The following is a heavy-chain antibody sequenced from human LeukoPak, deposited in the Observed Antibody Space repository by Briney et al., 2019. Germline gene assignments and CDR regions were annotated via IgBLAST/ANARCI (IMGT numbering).Heavy chain of an antibody. J-gene: IGHJ4*02. Sequence: SETLSLTCTVSGGSISSGGYYWSWIRQHPGKGLEWIGYIYYSGSTYYNPSLKSRVTISVDTSKNQFSLKLSSVTAADTAVYYCARDLVGYNYVFDYWGPGTLVTVSS. CDR2: IYYSGST. V-gene: IGHV4-31*03. CDR3: ARDLVGYNYVFDY. D-gene: IGHD5-18*01. CDR1: GGSISSGGYY.